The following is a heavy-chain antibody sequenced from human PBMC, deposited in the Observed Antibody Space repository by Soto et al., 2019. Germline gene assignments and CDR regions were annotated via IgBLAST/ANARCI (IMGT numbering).Heavy chain of an antibody. Sequence: VKVSCKASGYTFTGYYMHWVRQAPGQGLEWMGWINPNSGGTNYAQKFQGRVTMTRDTSISTAYMELSRLRSDDTAVYYCARGFGGVIVPLDYWGQGTLVTVS. D-gene: IGHD3-16*02. V-gene: IGHV1-2*02. CDR1: GYTFTGYY. CDR3: ARGFGGVIVPLDY. CDR2: INPNSGGT. J-gene: IGHJ4*02.